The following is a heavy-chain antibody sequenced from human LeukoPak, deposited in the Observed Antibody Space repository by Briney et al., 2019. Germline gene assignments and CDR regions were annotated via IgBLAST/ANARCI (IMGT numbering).Heavy chain of an antibody. D-gene: IGHD3-22*01. CDR2: IYYSGST. V-gene: IGHV4-31*03. CDR1: GGSISSGGYY. Sequence: PSETLSLTCTVSGGSISSGGYYWSWIRQHPGKGLEWIGYIYYSGSTYYNPSLKSRVTISVDTSKNQFSLKLSSVTAADTAVYYCAREDSSGYYPPVDYWGQGTLVTVSS. CDR3: AREDSSGYYPPVDY. J-gene: IGHJ4*02.